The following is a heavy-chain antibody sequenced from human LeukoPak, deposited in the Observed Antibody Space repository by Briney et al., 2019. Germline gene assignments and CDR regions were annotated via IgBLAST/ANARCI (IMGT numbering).Heavy chain of an antibody. Sequence: PSETLSLTCTVSGGSISVYYWSWIRQPPGKGLEWIGYIYYSGSTNYNPSHKSRVTISVDASKNQFSLKLSSVTAADTAVYYCARHSKYYYDSSGSYVGYFQHWGQGTLVTVSS. CDR3: ARHSKYYYDSSGSYVGYFQH. D-gene: IGHD3-22*01. CDR2: IYYSGST. CDR1: GGSISVYY. V-gene: IGHV4-59*08. J-gene: IGHJ1*01.